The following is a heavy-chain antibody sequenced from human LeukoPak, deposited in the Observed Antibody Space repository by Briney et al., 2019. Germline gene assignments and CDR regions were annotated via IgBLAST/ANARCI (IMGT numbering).Heavy chain of an antibody. D-gene: IGHD3-22*01. V-gene: IGHV4-39*01. CDR3: ARLYYDSSGYYQICYFDY. CDR1: GGSISSSSYY. J-gene: IGHJ4*02. CDR2: IYYSGST. Sequence: SEALSLTCTVSGGSISSSSYYWGWIRQPPGTGLEWIGSIYYSGSTYYNPSLKSRVTISVDTSKNQFSLNLSSVTAADTAVYYCARLYYDSSGYYQICYFDYWGQGNLVTVSS.